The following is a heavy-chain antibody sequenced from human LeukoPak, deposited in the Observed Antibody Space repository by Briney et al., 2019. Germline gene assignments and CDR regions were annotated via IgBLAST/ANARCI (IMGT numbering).Heavy chain of an antibody. D-gene: IGHD2-2*01. Sequence: SETLSLTCTVSGGSISSGGYYWSWIRQHPGKGLEWIGYIYYSGSTYYNPSLKSRVTISVDTSKNQFSLKLSSVTAADTAVYYCARGLVVPAEGNWFDPWGQGTLVTVSS. CDR3: ARGLVVPAEGNWFDP. CDR2: IYYSGST. J-gene: IGHJ5*02. V-gene: IGHV4-31*03. CDR1: GGSISSGGYY.